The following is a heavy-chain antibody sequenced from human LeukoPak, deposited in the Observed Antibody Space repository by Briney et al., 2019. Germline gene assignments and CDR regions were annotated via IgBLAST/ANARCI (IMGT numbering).Heavy chain of an antibody. D-gene: IGHD3-3*01. CDR1: GFTFSSHA. V-gene: IGHV3-23*01. CDR3: AKTHTAGYYDFWSGYYPFDY. CDR2: ISGSGGST. Sequence: PGGCLRLSWAASGFTFSSHAMSWVRQAPGKGLEWVSAISGSGGSTYYADSVKGRFTISRNNSKNTLYLQMNSLRAEDTAVYYCAKTHTAGYYDFWSGYYPFDYWGQGTLVTVSS. J-gene: IGHJ4*02.